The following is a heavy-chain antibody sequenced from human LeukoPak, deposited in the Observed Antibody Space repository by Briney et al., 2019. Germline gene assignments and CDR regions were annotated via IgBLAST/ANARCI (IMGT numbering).Heavy chain of an antibody. CDR1: GGSITTYY. J-gene: IGHJ4*02. Sequence: SETLSLTCTVSGGSITTYYWSWIRQLPGKGLEWIGYIYYSGRTDYNPSLKSRVTISVDTSKNEFSLKLSSVTAADTAVYYCARTRRDGYNQLSELDYWGQGTLVTVSS. V-gene: IGHV4-59*01. CDR3: ARTRRDGYNQLSELDY. D-gene: IGHD5-24*01. CDR2: IYYSGRT.